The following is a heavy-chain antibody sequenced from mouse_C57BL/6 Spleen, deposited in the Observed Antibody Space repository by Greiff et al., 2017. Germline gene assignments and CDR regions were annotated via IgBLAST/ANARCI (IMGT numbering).Heavy chain of an antibody. J-gene: IGHJ4*01. CDR3: ARSEDYDDGYYAMDY. V-gene: IGHV1-4*01. D-gene: IGHD2-4*01. CDR2: INPSSGYT. CDR1: GYTFTSYT. Sequence: QVHVKQSGAELARPGASVKMSCKASGYTFTSYTMHWVKQRPGQGLEWIGYINPSSGYTKYNQKFKDKATLTADKSSSTAYMQLSSLTSEDSAVYYCARSEDYDDGYYAMDYWGQGTSVTVSS.